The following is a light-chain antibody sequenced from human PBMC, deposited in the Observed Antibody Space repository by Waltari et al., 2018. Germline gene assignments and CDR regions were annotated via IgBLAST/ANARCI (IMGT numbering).Light chain of an antibody. V-gene: IGLV2-14*03. CDR2: DVS. J-gene: IGLJ1*01. Sequence: QSALTPPASVSGSPGQSITISCTGTSSDVGPYNYVSWSQQHPGKAPKHMIYDVSNRPAGVSNRFSGSESGNTASLTISGLQAEDEADYPCSSYTSSITHVFGTGTEVNVL. CDR3: SSYTSSITHV. CDR1: SSDVGPYNY.